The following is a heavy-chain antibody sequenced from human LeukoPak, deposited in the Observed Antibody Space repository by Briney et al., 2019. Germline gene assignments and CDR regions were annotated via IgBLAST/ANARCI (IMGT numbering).Heavy chain of an antibody. CDR3: ARNGGNSDYDY. Sequence: SETLSLTCAVSGGSISSSSSICWTWVRQPPGEGLEWIGEIYHNGATNYNPSLKSRVTMLLDKSKNQFFLKLNSVTAADTAVYYCARNGGNSDYDYWGQGTLVTVSA. D-gene: IGHD4-23*01. CDR2: IYHNGAT. V-gene: IGHV4-4*02. CDR1: GGSISSSSSIC. J-gene: IGHJ4*02.